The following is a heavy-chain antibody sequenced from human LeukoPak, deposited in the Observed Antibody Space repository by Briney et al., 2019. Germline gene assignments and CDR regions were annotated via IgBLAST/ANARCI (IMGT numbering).Heavy chain of an antibody. CDR2: IDPNSGGT. D-gene: IGHD1-26*01. J-gene: IGHJ4*02. V-gene: IGHV1-2*02. CDR1: VYTFTGYF. CDR3: ARVRVTGSYGLDLGH. Sequence: GASVKVSCKSSVYTFTGYFMHWVRQAPGQGFEWMGWIDPNSGGTNYAQNFQGRVTMTRDTSISTAYMELSRLRSDDTAVHYCARVRVTGSYGLDLGHWGQGTLVTVSS.